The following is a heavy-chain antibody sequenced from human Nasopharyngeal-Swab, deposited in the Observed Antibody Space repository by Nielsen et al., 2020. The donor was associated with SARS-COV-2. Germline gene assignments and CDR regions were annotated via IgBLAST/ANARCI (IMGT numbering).Heavy chain of an antibody. J-gene: IGHJ6*03. CDR2: IDPSDSYT. D-gene: IGHD6-13*01. CDR3: ARHPEQQLVRGYYYYYYMDV. CDR1: GYSFTSYW. V-gene: IGHV5-10-1*01. Sequence: GESLKISCKGSGYSFTSYWISWVRQMHGKGLEWMGRIDPSDSYTNYSPSFQGHVTISADKSISTAYLQWSSLKASDTAMYYCARHPEQQLVRGYYYYYYMDVWGKGTTVTVSS.